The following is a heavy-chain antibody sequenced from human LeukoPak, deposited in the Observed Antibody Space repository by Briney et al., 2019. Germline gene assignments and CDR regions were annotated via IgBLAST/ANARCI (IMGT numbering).Heavy chain of an antibody. CDR2: ISGSGGST. CDR3: AKGVVIVATMNWFDP. Sequence: GGSLRLSCAASGFTFSSYGMSWVRQAPGKGLEWVSAISGSGGSTYYADSVKGRFTISRDNSKNTLYLQMNSLRAEDTAVYYCAKGVVIVATMNWFDPWGQGTLVTVSS. J-gene: IGHJ5*02. D-gene: IGHD5-12*01. CDR1: GFTFSSYG. V-gene: IGHV3-23*01.